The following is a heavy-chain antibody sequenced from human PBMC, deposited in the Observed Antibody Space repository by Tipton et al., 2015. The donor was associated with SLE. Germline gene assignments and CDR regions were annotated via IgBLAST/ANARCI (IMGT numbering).Heavy chain of an antibody. J-gene: IGHJ3*02. Sequence: GLVKPSETLSLTCAVYGGSISRYSWSWIRQPPGKGLEWIGYIYYSGSTNYNPSLKSRVTISVDTSKNQFSLKLSSVTAADTAVYYCARVGFDAFDIWGQGTMVTVSS. D-gene: IGHD1-26*01. CDR2: IYYSGST. CDR1: GGSISRYS. CDR3: ARVGFDAFDI. V-gene: IGHV4-59*08.